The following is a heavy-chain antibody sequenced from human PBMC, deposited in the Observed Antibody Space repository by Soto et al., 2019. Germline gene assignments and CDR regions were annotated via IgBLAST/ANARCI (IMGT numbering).Heavy chain of an antibody. CDR1: GFTFISYG. D-gene: IGHD2-2*03. CDR3: AKDIRLLDIVLVPAALDY. J-gene: IGHJ4*02. V-gene: IGHV3-30*18. Sequence: QVQLVESGGGVVQPGRSLRLSCAASGFTFISYGMHWVRQAPGKGLEWVAIISFDGSNKYYADSVKGRFTISRDNSKNTLYLQMNSLRAEDTAVYYCAKDIRLLDIVLVPAALDYWGQGTLVTVSS. CDR2: ISFDGSNK.